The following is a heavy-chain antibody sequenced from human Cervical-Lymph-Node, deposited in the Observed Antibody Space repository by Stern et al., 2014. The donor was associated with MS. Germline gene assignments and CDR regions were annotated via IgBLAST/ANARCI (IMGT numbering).Heavy chain of an antibody. J-gene: IGHJ4*02. D-gene: IGHD6-19*01. V-gene: IGHV3-21*01. CDR2: ISSRSSYI. CDR1: GFTFSTYS. CDR3: ASGSSGWSGY. Sequence: EVQLEESGGGLVKPGGSLRLSCGASGFTFSTYSMNWVRQAPGKGLEWVSSISSRSSYISYADSVKGRFTISRDNAKHSLYLQMNSLRAEDTAVYYCASGSSGWSGYWGQGTLVTVSS.